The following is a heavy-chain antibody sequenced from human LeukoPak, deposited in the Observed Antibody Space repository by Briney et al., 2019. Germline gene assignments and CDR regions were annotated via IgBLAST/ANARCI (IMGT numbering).Heavy chain of an antibody. CDR1: GFTFSSYG. CDR2: ISYDGSNK. Sequence: PGGSLRLSCAASGFTFSSYGMHWVRQAPGKGLEWVAVISYDGSNKYYADSVKGRFTISRDNSKNTLYLQMNSLRAEDTAVYYCPKDGGAYSGYGYWGQGTLVTVSS. D-gene: IGHD5-12*01. V-gene: IGHV3-30*18. CDR3: PKDGGAYSGYGY. J-gene: IGHJ4*02.